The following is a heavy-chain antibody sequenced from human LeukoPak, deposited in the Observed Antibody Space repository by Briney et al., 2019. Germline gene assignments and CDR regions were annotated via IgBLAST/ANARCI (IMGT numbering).Heavy chain of an antibody. Sequence: PSETLSLTCTVSVGSISCYYWSWIRQPAGKGQEWIGRIYTSGSTNYNPSLKSRVTISVDKSKNQFSLKLSSVTAADTAVYYCARVEVVGGAFDIWGQGTMVTVSS. CDR2: IYTSGST. J-gene: IGHJ3*02. D-gene: IGHD3-3*01. V-gene: IGHV4-4*07. CDR1: VGSISCYY. CDR3: ARVEVVGGAFDI.